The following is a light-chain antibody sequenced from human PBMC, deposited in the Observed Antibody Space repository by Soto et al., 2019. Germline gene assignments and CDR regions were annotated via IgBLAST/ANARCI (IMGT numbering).Light chain of an antibody. CDR3: QQYNSFPWT. V-gene: IGKV1-5*03. CDR1: QSFSSW. CDR2: KAS. Sequence: DLQMTQSPSTLSASVGDTVTISCRASQSFSSWLAWYQQKQGKAPKLLIYKASSLQSGVPSRFSGSGSGTELTLTISSLQPDDFETYYCQQYNSFPWTFGQGTKVDIK. J-gene: IGKJ1*01.